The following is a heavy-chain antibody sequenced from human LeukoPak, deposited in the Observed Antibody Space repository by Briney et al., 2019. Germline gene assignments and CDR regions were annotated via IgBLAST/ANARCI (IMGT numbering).Heavy chain of an antibody. D-gene: IGHD3-10*01. V-gene: IGHV3-48*03. CDR2: ISSSGSTI. CDR3: ARERTPKPYYGSGSYDRYYDH. CDR1: GFTFSSCE. J-gene: IGHJ4*02. Sequence: GGSLRLSCAASGFTFSSCEMNWVRQAPGKGLEWVSYISSSGSTIYYADSVKGRFTISRDNAKNSLYLQMNSLRADDTAVYYCARERTPKPYYGSGSYDRYYDHWGQGTLVTVSS.